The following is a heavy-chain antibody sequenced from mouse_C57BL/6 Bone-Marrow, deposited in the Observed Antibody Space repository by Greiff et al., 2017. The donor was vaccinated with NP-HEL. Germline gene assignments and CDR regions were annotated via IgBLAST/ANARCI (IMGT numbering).Heavy chain of an antibody. V-gene: IGHV2-2*01. J-gene: IGHJ3*01. Sequence: QVQLQQSGPGLVPPSQSLSITCTVSGFSLTSYGVHWVRQSPGTGLAWLGVIWRGGSTDYNAAFISRLSISKDNSKSQVFFKMNSLQADDTAIYYCARAPWFAYWGQGTLVTVSA. CDR1: GFSLTSYG. CDR2: IWRGGST. CDR3: ARAPWFAY.